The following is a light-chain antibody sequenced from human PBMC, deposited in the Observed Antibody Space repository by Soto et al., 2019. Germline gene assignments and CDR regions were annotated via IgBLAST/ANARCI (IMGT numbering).Light chain of an antibody. CDR1: SSDVGAYNY. Sequence: QSALTQPASVSGSPGQSITISCTGTSSDVGAYNYVSWFQQHPGKAPKLMIYEVRDRPSGVSNRFSGSKSGNTASLTISGLRAEDEADYYCSSYTSSSTLFGTGTKVTVL. CDR2: EVR. V-gene: IGLV2-14*01. CDR3: SSYTSSSTL. J-gene: IGLJ1*01.